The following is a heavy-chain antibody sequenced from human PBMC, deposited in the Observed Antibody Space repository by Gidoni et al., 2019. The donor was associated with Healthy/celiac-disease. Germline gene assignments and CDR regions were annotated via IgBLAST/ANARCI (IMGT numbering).Heavy chain of an antibody. CDR3: ARVDYGDYGFGETAWYYFDY. CDR2: ISSSSSYI. CDR1: GFTFSSYS. V-gene: IGHV3-21*01. D-gene: IGHD4-17*01. Sequence: EVQLVESGGGLVKPGGSLRLSCAASGFTFSSYSMNWVRQAPGKGLEWVSSISSSSSYIYYADSVKGRFTISRDNAKNSLYLQMNSLRAEDTAVYYCARVDYGDYGFGETAWYYFDYWGQGTLVTVSS. J-gene: IGHJ4*02.